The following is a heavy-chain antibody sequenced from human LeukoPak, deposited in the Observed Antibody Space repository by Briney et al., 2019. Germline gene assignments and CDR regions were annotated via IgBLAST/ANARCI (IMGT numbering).Heavy chain of an antibody. V-gene: IGHV3-21*01. CDR2: ISSSSYI. CDR1: GFTFSSYS. D-gene: IGHD2-15*01. Sequence: GGSLRLSCAASGFTFSSYSMNWVRQAPGKALEWVSSISSSSYIYYADSVKGRFTISRDNAKNSLYLQMNSLRAEDTAVYYCARGLVPVVAATRGLYYFDYWGQGTLVTVSS. CDR3: ARGLVPVVAATRGLYYFDY. J-gene: IGHJ4*02.